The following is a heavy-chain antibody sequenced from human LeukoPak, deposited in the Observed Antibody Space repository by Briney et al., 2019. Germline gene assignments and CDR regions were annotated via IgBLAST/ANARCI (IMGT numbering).Heavy chain of an antibody. V-gene: IGHV4-4*07. CDR2: IYTSGST. J-gene: IGHJ5*02. CDR1: GGSISSYY. D-gene: IGHD5-18*01. Sequence: PSETLSLTCTVSGGSISSYYWSWIRQPAGKGLEWIGRIYTSGSTNYNPSLKSRVTMSVDTSKNQFSLKLSSVTAADTAVYYCARGVDTAMISGGYNWFDPWGQGTLVTVSS. CDR3: ARGVDTAMISGGYNWFDP.